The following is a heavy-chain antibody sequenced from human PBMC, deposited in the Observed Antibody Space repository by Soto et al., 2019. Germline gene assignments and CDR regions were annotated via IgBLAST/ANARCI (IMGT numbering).Heavy chain of an antibody. CDR3: ARVGYYYDSSGYPDAFDI. Sequence: GASVKVSCKASGYTFTSYYMHWVRQAPGQGLEWMGIINPSGGSTSYAQKFQGRVTMTRDTSTSTVYMELSSLRSGDTAVYYCARVGYYYDSSGYPDAFDIWGQGTMVTVSS. V-gene: IGHV1-46*01. CDR2: INPSGGST. D-gene: IGHD3-22*01. CDR1: GYTFTSYY. J-gene: IGHJ3*02.